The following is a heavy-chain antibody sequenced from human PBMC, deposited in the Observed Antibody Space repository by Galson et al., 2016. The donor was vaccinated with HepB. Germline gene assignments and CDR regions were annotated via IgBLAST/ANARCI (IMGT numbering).Heavy chain of an antibody. D-gene: IGHD1-26*01. CDR3: ARMGSGNYLFDY. Sequence: PALVKPTQTLTLTCPFSGFSLKTSGMRVSWIRQPPGKALEWLARIDWDDDKFYSTSLKTRLSISKDTSKNQVVLTMTNMDPVDTATYFCARMGSGNYLFDYWGQGILVTVSS. V-gene: IGHV2-70*04. CDR1: GFSLKTSGMR. CDR2: IDWDDDK. J-gene: IGHJ4*02.